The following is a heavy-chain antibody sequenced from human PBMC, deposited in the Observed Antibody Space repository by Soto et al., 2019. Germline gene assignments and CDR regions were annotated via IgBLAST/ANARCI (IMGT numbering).Heavy chain of an antibody. CDR2: IDPSDSYT. CDR3: ASGHSSYDPYGMDV. D-gene: IGHD5-12*01. Sequence: GESLKISCKGSGYSFTSYWISWVRQMPGKGLEWMGRIDPSDSYTNYSPSFQGHVTISADKSISTAYLQWSSLKASDTAMYYCASGHSSYDPYGMDVWGQGTTVTVSS. V-gene: IGHV5-10-1*01. J-gene: IGHJ6*02. CDR1: GYSFTSYW.